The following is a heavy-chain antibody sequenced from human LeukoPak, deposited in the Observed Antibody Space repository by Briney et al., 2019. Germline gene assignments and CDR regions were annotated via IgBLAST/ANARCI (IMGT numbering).Heavy chain of an antibody. Sequence: GGSLRLSCAASGFTFSSHGMHWIRQAPGKGLEWVSYISSRSSYTKYADSVKGRFTISRDNAKNSLHLQMNSLRAEDTAVYYCASSLTPGDGYNSRPFDYWGQGTLVTVSS. D-gene: IGHD5-24*01. V-gene: IGHV3-21*05. J-gene: IGHJ4*02. CDR3: ASSLTPGDGYNSRPFDY. CDR1: GFTFSSHG. CDR2: ISSRSSYT.